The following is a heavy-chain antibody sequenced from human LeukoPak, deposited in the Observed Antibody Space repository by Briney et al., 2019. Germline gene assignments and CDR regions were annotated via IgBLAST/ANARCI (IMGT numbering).Heavy chain of an antibody. CDR1: GGSISSYY. J-gene: IGHJ3*02. D-gene: IGHD6-19*01. CDR3: ARKHSSGWYRSGNDAFDI. Sequence: PSETLSLTCTVSGGSISSYYWSWIRQPPGKGLEWIGYIYYSGSTNYNLSLKSRVTISVDTSKNQFSLKLSSVTAADTAVYYCARKHSSGWYRSGNDAFDIWGQGTMVTVSS. CDR2: IYYSGST. V-gene: IGHV4-59*08.